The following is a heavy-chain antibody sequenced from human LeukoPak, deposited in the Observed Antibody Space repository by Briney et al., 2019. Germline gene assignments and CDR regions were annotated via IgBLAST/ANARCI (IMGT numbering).Heavy chain of an antibody. V-gene: IGHV3-21*01. Sequence: PGGSLRLSCAASGFTFSSYSMNWVRQAPGKGLEWVSCISSSSSYIYYAHSVKGRFTVSRDNAKNSLYLQMNSLRSDDTAVYYCARGQVSYYYDSSGYYSTPLDYWGQGTLVTVSS. CDR3: ARGQVSYYYDSSGYYSTPLDY. CDR2: ISSSSSYI. CDR1: GFTFSSYS. J-gene: IGHJ4*02. D-gene: IGHD3-22*01.